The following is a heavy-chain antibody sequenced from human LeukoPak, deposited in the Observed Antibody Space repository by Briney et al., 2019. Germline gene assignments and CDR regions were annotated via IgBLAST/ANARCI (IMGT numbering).Heavy chain of an antibody. CDR2: IYNTGST. J-gene: IGHJ4*02. D-gene: IGHD4-17*01. Sequence: PSETLSLTCSVSGGSISSYYWSWIRQPAGKGLEWVGRIYNTGSTNYNPSLKSRVTMSVDTSKNQFSLKLSFVTAADTAVYYCARVDYGDFPSDYWGQGTLVTVSS. CDR3: ARVDYGDFPSDY. CDR1: GGSISSYY. V-gene: IGHV4-4*07.